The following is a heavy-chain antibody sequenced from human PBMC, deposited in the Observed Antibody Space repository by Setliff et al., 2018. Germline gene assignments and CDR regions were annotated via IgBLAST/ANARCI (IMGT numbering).Heavy chain of an antibody. CDR1: GFIFSNYG. CDR3: VKTHWDTWIWGAFDI. V-gene: IGHV3-30*02. CDR2: IRYDGSNK. J-gene: IGHJ3*02. Sequence: PGGSLRLSCAASGFIFSNYGMHWVRQAPGKGLEWVAFIRYDGSNKYYADSVKGRFTISRDNSKNTLYLQMSSLRAEDTAVYYCVKTHWDTWIWGAFDIWGQGTMVTVSS. D-gene: IGHD3-16*01.